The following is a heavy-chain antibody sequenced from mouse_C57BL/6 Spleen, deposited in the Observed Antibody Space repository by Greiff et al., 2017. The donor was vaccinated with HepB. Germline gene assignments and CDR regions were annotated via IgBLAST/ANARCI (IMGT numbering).Heavy chain of an antibody. Sequence: EVQGVESGGGLVQPKGSLKLSCAASGFSFNTYAMNWVRQAPGKGLEWVARIRSKSNNYATYYADSVKDRFTISRDDSESMLYLQMNNLKTEDTAMYYCVRHEPPYDVYAMDYWGQGTSVTVSS. CDR3: VRHEPPYDVYAMDY. D-gene: IGHD2-3*01. CDR1: GFSFNTYA. V-gene: IGHV10-1*01. J-gene: IGHJ4*01. CDR2: IRSKSNNYAT.